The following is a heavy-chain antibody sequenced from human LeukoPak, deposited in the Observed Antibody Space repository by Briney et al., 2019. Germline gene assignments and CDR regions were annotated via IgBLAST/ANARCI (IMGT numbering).Heavy chain of an antibody. Sequence: ASVKVSCKASGYTFTGYYMHWVRQAPGQGLEWMGWINPNSGGTNYAQKFQGRVTMTRDTSISTAYMELSRLRSDDTAVYYCARVNYGGEGIDYWGQGTPVTVSS. CDR3: ARVNYGGEGIDY. V-gene: IGHV1-2*02. CDR2: INPNSGGT. D-gene: IGHD4-17*01. J-gene: IGHJ4*02. CDR1: GYTFTGYY.